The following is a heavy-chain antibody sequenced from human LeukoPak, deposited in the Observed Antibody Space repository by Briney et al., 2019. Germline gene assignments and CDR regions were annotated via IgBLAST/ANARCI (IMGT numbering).Heavy chain of an antibody. D-gene: IGHD1-26*01. Sequence: GGSLRLSRAASGFSFSSYGMSWVRQAPGKGLEWDSYIGGSGSTIYYANSVRGRFTISRDTAKNSLYLQMNSLRAEDTAVYYCARDREHAFDIWGQGTMVTVSS. CDR2: IGGSGSTI. CDR3: ARDREHAFDI. V-gene: IGHV3-48*01. CDR1: GFSFSSYG. J-gene: IGHJ3*02.